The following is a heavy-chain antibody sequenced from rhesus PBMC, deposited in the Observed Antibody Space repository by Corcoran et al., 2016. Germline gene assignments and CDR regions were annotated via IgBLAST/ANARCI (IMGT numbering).Heavy chain of an antibody. D-gene: IGHD2-21*01. Sequence: EVQLVQSGAEVKKPGASVKISCKASGYTFTDYYLHWGRQAPGKGLEWMGRVDHEDGEAQPAQKFQDRVTITADTSTDTAYMELSSLRSEDTAVYYCATSSCTGSGCYDDGGFDYWGQGVLVTVSS. CDR3: ATSSCTGSGCYDDGGFDY. CDR2: VDHEDGEA. J-gene: IGHJ4*01. V-gene: IGHV1-111*02. CDR1: GYTFTDYY.